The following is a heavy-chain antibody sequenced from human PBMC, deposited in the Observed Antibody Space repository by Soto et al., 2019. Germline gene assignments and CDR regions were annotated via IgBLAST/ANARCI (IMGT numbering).Heavy chain of an antibody. V-gene: IGHV3-53*04. CDR1: GFTVSSNY. CDR2: IYSGGST. J-gene: IGHJ3*02. Sequence: EVQLVESGGGLVQPGGSLRLSCAASGFTVSSNYMSWVRQAPGKGLEWVSVIYSGGSTYYADSVKGRFTISRHNSKKTLYLQMNSLRAEDTAVYYCARDRHGWSAGNAFDIWGQGTMVIVSS. D-gene: IGHD1-26*01. CDR3: ARDRHGWSAGNAFDI.